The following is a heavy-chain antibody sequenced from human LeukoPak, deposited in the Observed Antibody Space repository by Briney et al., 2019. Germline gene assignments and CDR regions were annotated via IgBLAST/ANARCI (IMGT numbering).Heavy chain of an antibody. D-gene: IGHD5-12*01. CDR3: ARDSPGYGGYSY. CDR1: GFTFSAYW. CDR2: IKEDGGAK. Sequence: TGGSLRLSCTASGFTFSAYWRSWVRQTPEKGLEWVANIKEDGGAKYYVDSMKGRFTISRDNAKNSLYLQINSLRAEDTAVYYCARDSPGYGGYSYWGQGTLVTVSS. V-gene: IGHV3-7*04. J-gene: IGHJ4*02.